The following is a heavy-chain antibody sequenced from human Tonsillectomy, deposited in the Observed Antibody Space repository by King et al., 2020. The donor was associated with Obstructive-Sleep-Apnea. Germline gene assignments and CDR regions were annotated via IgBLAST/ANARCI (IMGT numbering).Heavy chain of an antibody. V-gene: IGHV3-15*01. J-gene: IGHJ4*02. D-gene: IGHD1-26*01. Sequence: VQLVESGGGLVKPGGSLRLSCEASGFIFSDAWMSWVRQAPGKGLEWVAHIRSKTDGGTPDYSAPVKGRFSISRDESKNTVYLQMNSLKSEDTAVYYCVGSFLGFWGQGILVTVSS. CDR3: VGSFLGF. CDR2: IRSKTDGGTP. CDR1: GFIFSDAW.